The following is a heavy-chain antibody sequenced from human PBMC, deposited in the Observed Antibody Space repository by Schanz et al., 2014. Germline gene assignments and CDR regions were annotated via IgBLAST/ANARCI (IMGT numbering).Heavy chain of an antibody. J-gene: IGHJ3*02. D-gene: IGHD4-17*01. CDR1: GGSVSSGGDY. CDR2: ISYSGST. V-gene: IGHV4-31*03. CDR3: ARDRGHGDLPGDI. Sequence: QVQLQQWGAGLVKPSQTLSLTCTVSGGSVSSGGDYWSWIRQHPGKGLEWIGFISYSGSTYYNPSLKSRVTISVGASKNQFSLNLSSATAADTAVYYCARDRGHGDLPGDIWGQGTMVTVSS.